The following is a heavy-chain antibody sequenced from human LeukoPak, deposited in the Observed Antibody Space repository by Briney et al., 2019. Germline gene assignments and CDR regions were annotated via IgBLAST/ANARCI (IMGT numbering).Heavy chain of an antibody. D-gene: IGHD6-19*01. Sequence: PSETLSLTCAVSGYSLGKNYYWGWIRQSPGKGLEWIGRIYGRASTSYNPSLMNRVTMSVDTSKNHFSLQLTSVTAADTAVYYCARGTIAVAGNGHTFGYWGQGTLVTVSS. J-gene: IGHJ4*02. CDR3: ARGTIAVAGNGHTFGY. V-gene: IGHV4-38-2*01. CDR1: GYSLGKNYY. CDR2: IYGRAST.